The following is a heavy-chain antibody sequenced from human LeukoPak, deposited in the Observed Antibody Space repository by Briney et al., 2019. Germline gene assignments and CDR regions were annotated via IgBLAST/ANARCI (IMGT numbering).Heavy chain of an antibody. Sequence: PGGSLRLSCAASGFTFSDYYMSWIRQAPGKGLEWLSYISSSTGYTNYADSVRGRFTISRDNAKNSLYLQMNSLRAEDTAVYYCARDPRDYYDSSGYSLPFAYWGQGTLVTVSS. CDR3: ARDPRDYYDSSGYSLPFAY. V-gene: IGHV3-11*05. D-gene: IGHD3-22*01. CDR1: GFTFSDYY. J-gene: IGHJ4*02. CDR2: ISSSTGYT.